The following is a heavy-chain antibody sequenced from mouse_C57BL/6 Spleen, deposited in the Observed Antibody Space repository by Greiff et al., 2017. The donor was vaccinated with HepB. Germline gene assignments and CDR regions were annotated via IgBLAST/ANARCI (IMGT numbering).Heavy chain of an antibody. Sequence: EVQLQQSGPELVKPGASVKISCKASGYTFTDYYMNWVKQSHGKSLEWIGDINPNNGGTSYNQKFKGKATLTVDKSSSTAYMELRSLTSEDSAVYYCARQGGYYGDYAMDYWGQGTSVTVSS. V-gene: IGHV1-26*01. J-gene: IGHJ4*01. CDR1: GYTFTDYY. CDR2: INPNNGGT. D-gene: IGHD2-3*01. CDR3: ARQGGYYGDYAMDY.